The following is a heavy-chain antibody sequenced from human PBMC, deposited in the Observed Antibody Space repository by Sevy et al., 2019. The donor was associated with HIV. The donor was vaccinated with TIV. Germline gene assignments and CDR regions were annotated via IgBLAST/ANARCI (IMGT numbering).Heavy chain of an antibody. D-gene: IGHD3-16*01. CDR1: GFTFSSSW. CDR2: IKNDGTEK. J-gene: IGHJ4*02. CDR3: ARDPGWGAIDY. Sequence: GGSLRLSCAASGFTFSSSWMAWVRQTPGKGLEWVATIKNDGTEKYYVDSVKGRHTISRDNANNSLYLQMNRLRADDTAIYYCARDPGWGAIDYWGQGILVTVSP. V-gene: IGHV3-7*01.